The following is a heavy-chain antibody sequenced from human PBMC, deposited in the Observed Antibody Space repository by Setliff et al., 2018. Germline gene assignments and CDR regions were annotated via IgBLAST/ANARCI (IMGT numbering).Heavy chain of an antibody. Sequence: SETLSLTCTVSGGSISSGTYYWSWIRQPAGKGLEWIGRLHTSGSIDYNPSLKSRATISVDTSKNQFSLRLRSVTAADTAVYFCARDNTMVGATDYWGLGTLVTVPQ. CDR3: ARDNTMVGATDY. V-gene: IGHV4-61*02. CDR1: GGSISSGTYY. J-gene: IGHJ4*02. D-gene: IGHD1-26*01. CDR2: LHTSGSI.